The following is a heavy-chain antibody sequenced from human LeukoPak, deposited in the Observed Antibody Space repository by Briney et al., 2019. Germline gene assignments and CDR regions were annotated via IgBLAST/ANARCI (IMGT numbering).Heavy chain of an antibody. D-gene: IGHD6-6*01. CDR2: INHSGST. J-gene: IGHJ5*02. CDR1: GGSFSGYY. CDR3: ARANSSSSRWFDP. Sequence: SETLSLTCAVYGGSFSGYYWSWIRQPPGKGLEWIGEINHSGSTNYNPSLKSRVTISVDTSKNQFPLKLSSVTAADTAVYYCARANSSSSRWFDPWGQGTLVTVSS. V-gene: IGHV4-34*01.